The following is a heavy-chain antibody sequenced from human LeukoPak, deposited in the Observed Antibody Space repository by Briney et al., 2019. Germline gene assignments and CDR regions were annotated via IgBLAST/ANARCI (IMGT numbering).Heavy chain of an antibody. J-gene: IGHJ4*02. D-gene: IGHD3-16*01. CDR2: INMYTANP. CDR1: GYTFTRYA. V-gene: IGHV7-4-1*02. CDR3: ARHDNDDDFDY. Sequence: ASVKVSCKASGYTFTRYAINWLRQAPGQGLEWMGWINMYTANPAYAQGFTERFVFSLDTSVTTAYPQISNLKTGDTAVYYCARHDNDDDFDYWGQGTLVTVSS.